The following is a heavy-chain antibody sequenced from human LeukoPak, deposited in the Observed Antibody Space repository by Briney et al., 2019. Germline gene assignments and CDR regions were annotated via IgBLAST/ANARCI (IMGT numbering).Heavy chain of an antibody. D-gene: IGHD3-22*01. CDR3: ASPPPYYYDSSGPIDY. CDR2: IYYSGST. Sequence: NPSETLSLTCTVSGGSISSSSYYCGWIRQPPGKGLEWIGSIYYSGSTYYNPSLKSRVTISVDTSKNQFSLKLSSVTAADTAVYYCASPPPYYYDSSGPIDYWGQGTLVTVSS. CDR1: GGSISSSSYY. J-gene: IGHJ4*02. V-gene: IGHV4-39*01.